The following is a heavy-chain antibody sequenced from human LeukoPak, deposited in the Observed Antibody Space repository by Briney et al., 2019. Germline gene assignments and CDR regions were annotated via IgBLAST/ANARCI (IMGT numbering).Heavy chain of an antibody. CDR2: MYDSGYT. CDR3: AGGSINWGTFYYYFDS. CDR1: GDSMSNYY. D-gene: IGHD7-27*01. V-gene: IGHV4-59*01. Sequence: SETLSLTCTVSGDSMSNYYWTWIRPPPGKGLEWIGYMYDSGYTSYSPSLKSRLTMSLDTSKNQFSLKLRSVTAADTAMYFCAGGSINWGTFYYYFDSWGHGTLVTVSS. J-gene: IGHJ4*01.